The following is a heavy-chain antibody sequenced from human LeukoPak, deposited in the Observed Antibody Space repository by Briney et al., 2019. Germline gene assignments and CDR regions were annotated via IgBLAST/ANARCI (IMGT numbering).Heavy chain of an antibody. CDR2: IYYSGST. Sequence: SETLSLTCTVSGGSISSSSYYWGWIRQPPGKGLEWIGSIYYSGSTYYNPSLKSRVTISVDTSKNQFSLKLSSVTAADTAVYYCAPRVEQQLVRRDSYYFDYWGQGTLVTVSS. V-gene: IGHV4-39*01. CDR1: GGSISSSSYY. D-gene: IGHD6-13*01. J-gene: IGHJ4*02. CDR3: APRVEQQLVRRDSYYFDY.